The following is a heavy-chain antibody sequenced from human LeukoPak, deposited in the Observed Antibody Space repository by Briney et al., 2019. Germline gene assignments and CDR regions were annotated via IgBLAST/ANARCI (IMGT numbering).Heavy chain of an antibody. CDR3: AKTEGVVVVTATSPSWYFDY. Sequence: GGSLRLSCAASGYTFSGYAMSWVRQAPGKGLEWVSAINGSGGSTYYADSVKGRVTISRDNSKNTLYLQLNSLRAEGTAVYYCAKTEGVVVVTATSPSWYFDYWGQGTLVTVSS. V-gene: IGHV3-23*01. J-gene: IGHJ4*02. D-gene: IGHD2-21*02. CDR2: INGSGGST. CDR1: GYTFSGYA.